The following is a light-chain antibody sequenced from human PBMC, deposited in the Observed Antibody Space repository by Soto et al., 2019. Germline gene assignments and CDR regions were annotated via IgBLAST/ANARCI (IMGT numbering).Light chain of an antibody. CDR2: NAS. CDR1: QSVGNF. V-gene: IGKV3-11*01. CDR3: QQYHSYPWT. Sequence: EIVLAQSPATLSLSPGERATLSCRASQSVGNFLAWYQHRPGQAPRLLILNASTRATGIPPRFSGSGSGTDFTLTISRLEPEDFATYYCQQYHSYPWTFGQGTKVEI. J-gene: IGKJ1*01.